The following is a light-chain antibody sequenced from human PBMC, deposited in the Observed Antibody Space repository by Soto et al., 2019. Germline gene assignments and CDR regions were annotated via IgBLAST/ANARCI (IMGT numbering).Light chain of an antibody. Sequence: EIVLTQSPGALSLSPGERATLSCRASQSVSSSYLAWYQQKPGQAPRLLIYGASSRATGIPDRFSGSGSGTDFTLIISRLEPEDFAVYYCHQYGSSPRTFGQRTKVDIK. J-gene: IGKJ1*01. CDR3: HQYGSSPRT. V-gene: IGKV3-20*01. CDR2: GAS. CDR1: QSVSSSY.